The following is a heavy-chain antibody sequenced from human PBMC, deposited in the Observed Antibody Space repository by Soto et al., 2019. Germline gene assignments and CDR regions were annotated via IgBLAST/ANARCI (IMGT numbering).Heavy chain of an antibody. J-gene: IGHJ4*02. D-gene: IGHD3-10*01. CDR1: GYGFTTFW. CDR3: ARLLSGHYYPLLDY. CDR2: IYPGESDT. Sequence: GESLKVSCHSSGYGFTTFWIDWVRQRPGKGLEWVGVIYPGESDTRYSPSFQGQVTISADKSVTSAYLHWSSLKASDTAIYYCARLLSGHYYPLLDYGGQGT. V-gene: IGHV5-51*01.